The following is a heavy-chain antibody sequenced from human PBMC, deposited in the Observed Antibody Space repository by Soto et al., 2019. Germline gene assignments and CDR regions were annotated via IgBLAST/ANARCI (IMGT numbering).Heavy chain of an antibody. CDR2: INSSNGNA. CDR3: ARGGPTSADHYYGMDV. Sequence: AASVKVSCKASAYTFTRYGVNWVRQAPGQGLEWMGWINSSNGNAEYAQNLQGRVTMTIDTSTSTAYMELRSLRSDDTAVYYCARGGPTSADHYYGMDVWGQGTTVTVSS. D-gene: IGHD3-10*01. CDR1: AYTFTRYG. J-gene: IGHJ6*02. V-gene: IGHV1-18*01.